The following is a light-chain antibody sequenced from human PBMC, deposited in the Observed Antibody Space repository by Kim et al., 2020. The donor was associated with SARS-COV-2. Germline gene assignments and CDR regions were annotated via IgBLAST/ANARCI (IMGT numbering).Light chain of an antibody. CDR2: FDS. V-gene: IGLV3-21*01. CDR1: NIGTKS. CDR3: QVWDSASDQWV. J-gene: IGLJ3*02. Sequence: SYELTQPPSLSVAPGKTATITCGGNNIGTKSVHWYQQKPGQAPILVIFFDSDRPSVITERFSGSNSGNTAALTISRVEAGDEADYFCQVWDSASDQWVFG.